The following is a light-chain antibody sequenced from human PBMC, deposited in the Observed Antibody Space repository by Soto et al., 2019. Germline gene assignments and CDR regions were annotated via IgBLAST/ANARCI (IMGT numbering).Light chain of an antibody. CDR3: CSYAGGTSVI. V-gene: IGLV2-23*01. CDR2: EDI. Sequence: QSVLTQPASVSGSLGQSITISCTGTSSDVGRYSLVSWYQQHPGKAPKLMIFEDIERPSGVSNRFSGSKSGNTASLTISGLQTEDEADYYCCSYAGGTSVIFGGGTKLTVL. CDR1: SSDVGRYSL. J-gene: IGLJ2*01.